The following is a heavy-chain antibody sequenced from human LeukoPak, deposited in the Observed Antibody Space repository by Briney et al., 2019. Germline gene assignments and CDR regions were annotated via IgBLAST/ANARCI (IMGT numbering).Heavy chain of an antibody. V-gene: IGHV4-59*08. D-gene: IGHD2/OR15-2a*01. Sequence: SETLSLTCTFSGGSITGYYWSWIRQPPGKGLEWIGYVFYSGSTNYNPSLKSRVTISLDTSKNRFSLNLSSVTAADTAVYYCARRSTSFNYAMDVXGQGTTVXVSS. CDR2: VFYSGST. CDR3: ARRSTSFNYAMDV. J-gene: IGHJ6*02. CDR1: GGSITGYY.